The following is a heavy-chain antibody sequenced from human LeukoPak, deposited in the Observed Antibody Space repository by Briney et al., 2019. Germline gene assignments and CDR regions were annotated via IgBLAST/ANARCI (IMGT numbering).Heavy chain of an antibody. J-gene: IGHJ4*02. D-gene: IGHD3-16*01. CDR1: GFTFSKYA. Sequence: GGSLRLSCAASGFTFSKYAMSWVRQAPGKGLEWVSAISGSGDSTYYAASVKGRFTISRDNSKNTLYLQMNSLRAEDTAVYFCAKFLAYDYIWGSERTGFDYWGQGTLVTISS. CDR3: AKFLAYDYIWGSERTGFDY. CDR2: ISGSGDST. V-gene: IGHV3-23*01.